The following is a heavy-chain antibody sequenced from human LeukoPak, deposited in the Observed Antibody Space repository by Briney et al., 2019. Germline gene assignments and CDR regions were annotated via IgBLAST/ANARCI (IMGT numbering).Heavy chain of an antibody. CDR1: GGTFSSYA. Sequence: ASVKVSCKASGGTFSSYAISWVRQAPGQGLEWMGWISAYNGNTNYAQKLQGRVTMTTDTSTSTACMELRSLRSDDTAVYYCARGYSWQDLYYYYGMDVWGQGTTVTVSS. CDR3: ARGYSWQDLYYYYGMDV. V-gene: IGHV1-18*01. CDR2: ISAYNGNT. J-gene: IGHJ6*02. D-gene: IGHD5-18*01.